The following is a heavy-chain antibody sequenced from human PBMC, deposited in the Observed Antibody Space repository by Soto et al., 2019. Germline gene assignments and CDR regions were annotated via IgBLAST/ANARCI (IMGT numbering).Heavy chain of an antibody. CDR3: VREPLAHSYFDF. CDR2: LYNDERT. Sequence: SETLSLTCTVSGDSVSSHYWSWIRQPAGKGLEWLGRLYNDERTNYNPALKSRVTMSMDTSKNQFSLKLTSVTAADSAVYFCVREPLAHSYFDFWGQGILVTVSS. V-gene: IGHV4-4*07. CDR1: GDSVSSHY. J-gene: IGHJ4*02.